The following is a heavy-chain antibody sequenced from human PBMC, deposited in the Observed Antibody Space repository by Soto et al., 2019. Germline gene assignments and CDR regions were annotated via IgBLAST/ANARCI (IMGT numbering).Heavy chain of an antibody. CDR3: ARDPSEGRVGNWFES. CDR1: GFTFSRYG. CDR2: ISSSTSYV. Sequence: EVQLVESGGGLVKPGGSMRLSCAASGFTFSRYGMNWLRQAPGKGLEWDASISSSTSYVYYADSVKGRFSTSRDNAKNILYLEMYALRTEDTATYYCARDPSEGRVGNWFESWGQGTLVTVSS. J-gene: IGHJ5*01. V-gene: IGHV3-21*06. D-gene: IGHD2-2*01.